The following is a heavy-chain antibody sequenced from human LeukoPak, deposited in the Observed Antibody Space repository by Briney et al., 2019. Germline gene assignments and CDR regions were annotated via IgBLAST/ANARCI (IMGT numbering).Heavy chain of an antibody. CDR3: ARADYGDYGYFDL. J-gene: IGHJ2*01. CDR1: GGTFSSYA. V-gene: IGHV1-69*13. Sequence: GASVKVSCKAAGGTFSSYAISWVRQAPGQGLEWMGGIIPIFGTANYAQKFQGRVTITADESTSTAHMELSSLRSEDTAVYYCARADYGDYGYFDLWGRGTLVTVSS. CDR2: IIPIFGTA. D-gene: IGHD4-17*01.